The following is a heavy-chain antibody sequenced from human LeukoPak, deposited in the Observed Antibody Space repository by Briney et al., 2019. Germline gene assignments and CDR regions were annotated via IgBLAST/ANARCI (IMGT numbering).Heavy chain of an antibody. CDR2: IYYSGST. Sequence: TSETLSLTCTVSGGSISSSSYYWGWIRQPPGKGLEWIGSIYYSGSTYYNPSLKSRVTISVDTSKNQFSLKLSSVTAADTAVYYCARIRVHTDFESGYWGQGTLVTVSS. CDR3: ARIRVHTDFESGY. CDR1: GGSISSSSYY. J-gene: IGHJ4*02. D-gene: IGHD3-9*01. V-gene: IGHV4-39*01.